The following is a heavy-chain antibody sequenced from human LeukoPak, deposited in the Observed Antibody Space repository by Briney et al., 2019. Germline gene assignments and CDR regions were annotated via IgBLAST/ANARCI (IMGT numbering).Heavy chain of an antibody. CDR2: IGGSGGST. CDR1: GFTFSNYW. J-gene: IGHJ4*02. D-gene: IGHD1-26*01. V-gene: IGHV3-23*01. CDR3: AKRGAEVGTTIAPGDY. Sequence: GGSLRLSCAASGFTFSNYWMNWVRQAPGKGLEWVSAIGGSGGSTYYADSVKGRFTISRDSSKNTLYLQMNSLRAEDTAVYYCAKRGAEVGTTIAPGDYWGQGSLVTVSS.